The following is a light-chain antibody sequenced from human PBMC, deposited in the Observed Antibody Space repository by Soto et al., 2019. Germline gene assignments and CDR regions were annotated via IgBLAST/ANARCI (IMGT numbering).Light chain of an antibody. J-gene: IGKJ3*01. CDR2: GAS. CDR1: QGISSF. CDR3: QQLNSFPIP. Sequence: IQLTQSPSSLSASVGDRVTITCRASQGISSFLAWYQQKPGKAPKLLIYGASTLQSGVPSRFSGSGSGTDFPLTIGSLQPEDFATYYCQQLNSFPIPFGPGTKGDIK. V-gene: IGKV1-9*01.